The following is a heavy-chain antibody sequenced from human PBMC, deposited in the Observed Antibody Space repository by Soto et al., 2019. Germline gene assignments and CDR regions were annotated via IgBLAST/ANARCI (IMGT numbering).Heavy chain of an antibody. D-gene: IGHD1-26*01. CDR3: AREGGNLNWFDP. V-gene: IGHV3-48*02. CDR2: ISSSSRTI. Sequence: PGGSLRLSCAASGFTFSNYGMNWVRQAPGKGLEWVSYISSSSRTIYCADSVKGRFTISRDNAKNSLYLQMNSLRDEDTAVYYCAREGGNLNWFDPWGQGTLVTVSS. CDR1: GFTFSNYG. J-gene: IGHJ5*02.